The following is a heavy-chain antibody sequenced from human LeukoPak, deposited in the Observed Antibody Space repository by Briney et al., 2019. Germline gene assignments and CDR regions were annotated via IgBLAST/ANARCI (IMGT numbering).Heavy chain of an antibody. D-gene: IGHD6-19*01. Sequence: SGTLSLTCTVSGASLRSYYWSSIRQPAGKGLEWIGRIYSSGSTNYNPSLKSRVTMSVDTSENQFSLKLSSVTAADTAVYYCARESAYAVPDYWGQGSLVTVSS. CDR3: ARESAYAVPDY. CDR2: IYSSGST. V-gene: IGHV4-4*07. CDR1: GASLRSYY. J-gene: IGHJ4*02.